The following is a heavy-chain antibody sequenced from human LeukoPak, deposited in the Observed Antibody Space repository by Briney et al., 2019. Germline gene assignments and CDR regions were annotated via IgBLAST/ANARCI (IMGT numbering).Heavy chain of an antibody. Sequence: GGSLRLSCAASGFTFSTYSMNWVRQAPGKGLEWVSYISGSSSNIYYPDSVKGRFTISRDNAKNSLSLQMNSLRAEDTAVYYCARERPTTTAFDYWGQGTLVTVSS. V-gene: IGHV3-21*01. CDR1: GFTFSTYS. J-gene: IGHJ4*02. CDR3: ARERPTTTAFDY. D-gene: IGHD1-1*01. CDR2: ISGSSSNI.